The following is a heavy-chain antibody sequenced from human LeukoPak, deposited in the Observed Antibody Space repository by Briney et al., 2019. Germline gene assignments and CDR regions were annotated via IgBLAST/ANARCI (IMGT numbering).Heavy chain of an antibody. D-gene: IGHD4-17*01. CDR3: ARGKHGDYESYFDY. V-gene: IGHV3-53*01. Sequence: GGSLRLSCAASGFTVSSNYMSWVRQAPGKGLEWVSAIYSGGSTYYADSVKGRFTISRDNSKNTLYLQMNSLRAEDTAVYYCARGKHGDYESYFDYWGQGTLVTVSS. J-gene: IGHJ4*02. CDR1: GFTVSSNY. CDR2: IYSGGST.